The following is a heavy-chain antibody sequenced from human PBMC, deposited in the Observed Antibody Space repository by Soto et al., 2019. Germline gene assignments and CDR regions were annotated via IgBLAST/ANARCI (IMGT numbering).Heavy chain of an antibody. Sequence: SVKVSCKASGGTFSSYTISWVRQAPGQGLEWMGRIIPILGIANYAQKFQGRVTITADKSTSTAYMELSSLRSEDTAVYYCARDLYYYDSSGYYPPVDYYYGMDVWGQGTTVTVSS. CDR1: GGTFSSYT. CDR2: IIPILGIA. J-gene: IGHJ6*02. D-gene: IGHD3-22*01. V-gene: IGHV1-69*04. CDR3: ARDLYYYDSSGYYPPVDYYYGMDV.